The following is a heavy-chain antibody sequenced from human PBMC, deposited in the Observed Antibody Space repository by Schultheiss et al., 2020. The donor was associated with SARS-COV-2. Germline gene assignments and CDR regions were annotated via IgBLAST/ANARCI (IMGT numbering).Heavy chain of an antibody. V-gene: IGHV1-69*13. CDR3: AKSEAYGTHTFDS. J-gene: IGHJ4*02. Sequence: SVKVSCKASGGTFSSYAISWVRQAPGQGLEWMGGIIPIFGTANYAQKFQGRVTITADESTSTAYMELSSLRSEDTAVYYCAKSEAYGTHTFDSWGQGTLVTVSS. CDR2: IIPIFGTA. CDR1: GGTFSSYA. D-gene: IGHD3-10*01.